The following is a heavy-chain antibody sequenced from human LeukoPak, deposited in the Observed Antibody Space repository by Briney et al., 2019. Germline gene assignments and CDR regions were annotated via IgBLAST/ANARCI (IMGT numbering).Heavy chain of an antibody. Sequence: ASVKVSCKASGYTFTSYDINWVRQATGQGLEWMGWMNPNSGNTGYAQKFQGRVTMTRNTSISTAYMELSSLRSEDTAVYYCARGPKTIAATHVWCYYYGMDVWGQGTTVTVSS. CDR3: ARGPKTIAATHVWCYYYGMDV. D-gene: IGHD2-15*01. V-gene: IGHV1-8*01. CDR1: GYTFTSYD. CDR2: MNPNSGNT. J-gene: IGHJ6*02.